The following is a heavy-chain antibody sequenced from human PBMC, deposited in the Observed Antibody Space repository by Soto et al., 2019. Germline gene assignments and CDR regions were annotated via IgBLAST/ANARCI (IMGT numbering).Heavy chain of an antibody. Sequence: QLQLQESGPGLVKPSETLSLTCSVSGGSISSSSYYWGWIRQPPEKGLEWIGSIYYSGSIYYNPSLKSRVPISVDTSNNQFSLELSSVTAAEAAVYYCARQSSGWYNWFDPWGQGTLVTVSS. V-gene: IGHV4-39*01. J-gene: IGHJ5*02. CDR3: ARQSSGWYNWFDP. D-gene: IGHD6-19*01. CDR1: GGSISSSSYY. CDR2: IYYSGSI.